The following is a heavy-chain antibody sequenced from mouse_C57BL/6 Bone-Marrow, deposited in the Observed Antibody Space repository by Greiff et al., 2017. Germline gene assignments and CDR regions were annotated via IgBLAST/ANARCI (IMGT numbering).Heavy chain of an antibody. CDR2: INPSSGYT. V-gene: IGHV1-4*01. Sequence: QVQLQQSGAELARPGASVKMSCKASGYTFTSYTMHWVKQRPGQGLEWIGYINPSSGYTKYNQKFKDKATLTADKSSSTAYMQLSSLTSEDSAVSDCARIEIQATHAMDYWGQGTSVTVSS. D-gene: IGHD3-2*02. CDR3: ARIEIQATHAMDY. CDR1: GYTFTSYT. J-gene: IGHJ4*01.